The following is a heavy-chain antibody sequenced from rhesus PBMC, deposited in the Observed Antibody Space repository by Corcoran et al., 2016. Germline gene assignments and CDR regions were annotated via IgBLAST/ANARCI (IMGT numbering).Heavy chain of an antibody. CDR2: IGGRSGST. J-gene: IGHJ4*01. CDR1: GGSISSSNW. D-gene: IGHD6-13*01. Sequence: QVQLQESGPGLLKPSETLSLTCGVSGGSISSSNWWSWIRQPPGKWLAWIGNIGGRSGSTHYTPSLQTHVTVSKDTSKNQLSLKLSSVTAADAAVYYCARHRFRSWSSDFWGQGVLVTVSS. V-gene: IGHV4-65*02. CDR3: ARHRFRSWSSDF.